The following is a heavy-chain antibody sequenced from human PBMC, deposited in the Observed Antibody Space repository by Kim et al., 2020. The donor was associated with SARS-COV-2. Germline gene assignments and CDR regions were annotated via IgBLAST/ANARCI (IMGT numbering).Heavy chain of an antibody. CDR3: ARGQLQSSYYYYYGMDV. CDR2: INHSGST. V-gene: IGHV4-34*01. CDR1: GGSFSGYY. D-gene: IGHD4-4*01. J-gene: IGHJ6*02. Sequence: SETLSLTCAVYGGSFSGYYWSWIRQPPGKGLEWIGEINHSGSTNYNPSLKSRVTISVDTSKNQFSLKLSSVTAADTAVYYCARGQLQSSYYYYYGMDVWGQGTTVTVSS.